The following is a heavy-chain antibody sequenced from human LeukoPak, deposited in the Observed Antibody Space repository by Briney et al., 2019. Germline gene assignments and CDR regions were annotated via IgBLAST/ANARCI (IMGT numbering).Heavy chain of an antibody. J-gene: IGHJ4*02. CDR3: ATRAVRRVFDH. CDR2: ISGSGGST. Sequence: GGSLRLSCAASGFTFSSDAMSWVRQAPGKGLEWVSTISGSGGSTTYADSVKGRFTISRDNSKNTLYLQMNSLRAEDTAVYFCATRAVRRVFDHWGQGTLVTVSS. CDR1: GFTFSSDA. V-gene: IGHV3-23*01.